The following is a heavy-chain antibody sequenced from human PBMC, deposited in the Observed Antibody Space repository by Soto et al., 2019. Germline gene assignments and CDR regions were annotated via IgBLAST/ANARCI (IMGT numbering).Heavy chain of an antibody. CDR1: GCTFSSYA. D-gene: IGHD3-22*01. CDR2: IIPIFGTA. J-gene: IGHJ4*02. V-gene: IGHV1-69*13. CDR3: ARDFVEYYDSSGYYSEPTFEY. Sequence: GASVKVSCKASGCTFSSYAISWVRQAPGQGLEWMGGIIPIFGTANYAQKFQGRVTITADESTSTAYMELSSLRSEDTAVYYCARDFVEYYDSSGYYSEPTFEYWGQGTLVTVSS.